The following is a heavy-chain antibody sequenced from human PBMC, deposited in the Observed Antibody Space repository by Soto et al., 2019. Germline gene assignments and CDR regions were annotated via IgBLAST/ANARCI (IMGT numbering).Heavy chain of an antibody. J-gene: IGHJ4*02. CDR2: ISGSGGST. CDR3: AKDLLIAIFGVISSGPFDY. CDR1: GVTFSSYA. V-gene: IGHV3-23*01. Sequence: GGSLRLSCAASGVTFSSYAMSWVRQAPGKGLEWVSAISGSGGSTYYADSVKGRFTIPRDNSKNTLYLQMNSLRAEDTAVYYSAKDLLIAIFGVISSGPFDYWGQGTLVTVSS. D-gene: IGHD3-3*01.